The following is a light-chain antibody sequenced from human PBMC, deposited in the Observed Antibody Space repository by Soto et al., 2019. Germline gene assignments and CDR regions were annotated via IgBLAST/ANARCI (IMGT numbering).Light chain of an antibody. CDR2: DSS. Sequence: EVVLTQSPGTLSLSPGERATLSCRASQTVDSTYLAWYQQKPGQAPRLLIYDSSSRAPGIPDRFSGSGSGTDFTLSISRLEPEDFAVYYCQQFDNSSIIVGPGTKVDIK. V-gene: IGKV3-20*01. CDR1: QTVDSTY. CDR3: QQFDNSSII. J-gene: IGKJ3*01.